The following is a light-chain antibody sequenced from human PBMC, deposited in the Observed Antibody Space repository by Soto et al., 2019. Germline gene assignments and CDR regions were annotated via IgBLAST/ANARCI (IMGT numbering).Light chain of an antibody. J-gene: IGKJ4*01. CDR2: AAS. CDR3: QQSYSTPLT. Sequence: DIQMTQSPSSLSASVGDRVTITCRASQRISSYLNWYQQKPGKAPKXLIYAASSLQSGVPSRFSGSGSGTDFTLTISSLRPEDFATYDGQQSYSTPLTFGGGTKVDIK. CDR1: QRISSY. V-gene: IGKV1-39*01.